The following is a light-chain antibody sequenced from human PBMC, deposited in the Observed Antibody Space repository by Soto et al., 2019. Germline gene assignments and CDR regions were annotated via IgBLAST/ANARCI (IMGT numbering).Light chain of an antibody. J-gene: IGKJ4*01. Sequence: EIVMTQSPATLSVSPGERATLSCRASQTVNYNLAWYQLKPGQAPRLLIYGASTRATGIPARFGGSGSGTEFTLTISSLQSEDFAVYYCQQYVNWPLLTFGGGTKVEIK. CDR3: QQYVNWPLLT. CDR1: QTVNYN. V-gene: IGKV3-15*01. CDR2: GAS.